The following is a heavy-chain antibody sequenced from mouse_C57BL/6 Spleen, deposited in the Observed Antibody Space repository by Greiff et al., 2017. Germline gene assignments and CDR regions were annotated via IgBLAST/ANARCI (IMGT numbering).Heavy chain of an antibody. J-gene: IGHJ1*03. CDR2: IYPGSGST. CDR3: ASHLYGSRSYWYFDV. V-gene: IGHV1-55*01. D-gene: IGHD1-1*01. CDR1: GYTFTSYW. Sequence: QVQLQQPGAELVKPGASVKMSCKASGYTFTSYWITWVKQRPGQGLEWIGDIYPGSGSTNYNEKFKSKATLTVDTSSSTAYMQLSSLTSEDSAVYYCASHLYGSRSYWYFDVWGTGTTVTVSS.